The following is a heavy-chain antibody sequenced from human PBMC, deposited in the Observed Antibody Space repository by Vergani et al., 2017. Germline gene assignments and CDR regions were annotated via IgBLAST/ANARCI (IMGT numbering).Heavy chain of an antibody. V-gene: IGHV3-48*01. J-gene: IGHJ4*02. CDR3: ARALRAGGNSGDFDY. CDR1: GFTFSSYS. CDR2: ISSSSSTI. D-gene: IGHD4-23*01. Sequence: EVQLVESGGGLVQPGGSLRLSCAASGFTFSSYSMNWVRQAQGKGLEWVSYISSSSSTIYYADSVKGRFTISRDNAKKSLYLQMNSLRAEDTSVYYCARALRAGGNSGDFDYWGQGTLVTVSS.